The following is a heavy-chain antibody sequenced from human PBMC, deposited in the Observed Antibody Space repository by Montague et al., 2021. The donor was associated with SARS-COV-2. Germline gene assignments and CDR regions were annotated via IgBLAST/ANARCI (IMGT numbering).Heavy chain of an antibody. Sequence: SETLSLTCTVSGDSVSSTTYYWAWIRQPPGKGLEYIGTIYYNGSTYYNPSLKSRVTISVDTSKNQFSLKLSSVTAADTAVYYCARVGRQQLVRLSGMDVWGQGTTVTVSS. D-gene: IGHD6-13*01. CDR2: IYYNGST. V-gene: IGHV4-39*07. CDR3: ARVGRQQLVRLSGMDV. J-gene: IGHJ6*02. CDR1: GDSVSSTTYY.